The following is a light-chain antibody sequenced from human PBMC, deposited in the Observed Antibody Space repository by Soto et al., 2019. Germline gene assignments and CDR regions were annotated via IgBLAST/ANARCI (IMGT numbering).Light chain of an antibody. V-gene: IGLV2-23*02. CDR3: ASYAGSRTYV. J-gene: IGLJ1*01. Sequence: QSVLTQPASVSGSPGQSVTISCSGSDIGNYNLVSWYQHLPGRAPKLLIFEVTMRPSGISDRFSGSKSASTASLTIPGLQAEDEGDYYCASYAGSRTYVFGSGTKVTVL. CDR1: SDIGNYNL. CDR2: EVT.